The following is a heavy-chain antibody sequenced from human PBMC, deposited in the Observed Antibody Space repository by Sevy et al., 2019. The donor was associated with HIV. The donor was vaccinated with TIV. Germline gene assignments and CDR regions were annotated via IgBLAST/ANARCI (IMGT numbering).Heavy chain of an antibody. CDR2: ISYDGDNK. J-gene: IGHJ5*01. CDR1: GFPFGSHS. Sequence: GGSLRLSCVGSGFPFGSHSMHWVRQAPGKGLEWVAVISYDGDNKYYADSVKGRFTISRDNSKNMLFLQMNSLRGDDTAVYYCAKDRRRGYSFGLDSWGQGTLVTVSS. CDR3: AKDRRRGYSFGLDS. D-gene: IGHD5-18*01. V-gene: IGHV3-30*18.